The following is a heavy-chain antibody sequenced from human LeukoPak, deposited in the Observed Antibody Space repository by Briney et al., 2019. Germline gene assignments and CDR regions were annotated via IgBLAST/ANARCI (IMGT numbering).Heavy chain of an antibody. J-gene: IGHJ4*02. D-gene: IGHD4-17*01. CDR2: IIGSGGNI. Sequence: PGGSLRLSCSASGFALSGFAMRWVRQAPQKGLEGVSSIIGSGGNIYYADSVEGSFTISRDNPNNTLSLQMNSLRGDDTAVYYCARGGGGDYVPSRFDFWGQGTLVIVSS. CDR3: ARGGGGDYVPSRFDF. CDR1: GFALSGFA. V-gene: IGHV3-23*01.